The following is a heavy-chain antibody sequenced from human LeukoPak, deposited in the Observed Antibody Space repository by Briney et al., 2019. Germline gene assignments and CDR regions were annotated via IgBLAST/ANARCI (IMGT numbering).Heavy chain of an antibody. CDR3: ARDATATDYDILTGHQYYYYYGMDV. Sequence: GGSLRLSCAASGFTFSSYAMSWVRQAPGKGLEWVSAISGSGGSTYYADSVKGRFTISRDNSKNTLYLQMNSLRAEDTAVYYCARDATATDYDILTGHQYYYYYGMDVWGKGTTVTVSS. D-gene: IGHD3-9*01. J-gene: IGHJ6*04. CDR2: ISGSGGST. V-gene: IGHV3-23*01. CDR1: GFTFSSYA.